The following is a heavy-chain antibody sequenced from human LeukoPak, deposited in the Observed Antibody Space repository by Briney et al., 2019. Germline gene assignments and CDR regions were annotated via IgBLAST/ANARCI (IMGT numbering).Heavy chain of an antibody. CDR3: AELGITMIGGV. CDR2: IRYDGGNK. J-gene: IGHJ6*04. V-gene: IGHV3-30*02. D-gene: IGHD3-10*02. CDR1: GFTFSSYH. Sequence: GGSLRLSCEASGFTFSSYHMNWVRQAPGKGLEWVAFIRYDGGNKYYADSVKGRFTISRDNSKNSLYLQMNSLRAEDTAVYYCAELGITMIGGVWGKGTTVTISS.